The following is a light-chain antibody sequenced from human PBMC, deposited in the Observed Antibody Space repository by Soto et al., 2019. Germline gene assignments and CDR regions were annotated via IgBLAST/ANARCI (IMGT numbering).Light chain of an antibody. V-gene: IGKV3-15*01. Sequence: EIVMTQSPATLSVSPGERATLSCRASQSVSSNLAWYQQKPGQAPRLLIYGASNRATGIPARFSGSGSGTEITLTISSQQSEDFAVYYCQQYSNWPWTFGQGTKVEIK. J-gene: IGKJ1*01. CDR3: QQYSNWPWT. CDR1: QSVSSN. CDR2: GAS.